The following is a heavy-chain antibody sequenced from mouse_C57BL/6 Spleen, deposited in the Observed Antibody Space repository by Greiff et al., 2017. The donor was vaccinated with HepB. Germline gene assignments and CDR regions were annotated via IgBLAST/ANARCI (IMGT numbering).Heavy chain of an antibody. Sequence: QVQLQQPGAELVRPGSSVKLSCKASGYTFTSYWMHWVKQRPIQGLEWIGNIDPSDSETHYNQKFKDKATLTVDKSSSTAYMQLSSLTSEDSAVYYFARSGYYYGSSYGDYFDYWGQGTTLTVSS. V-gene: IGHV1-52*01. CDR3: ARSGYYYGSSYGDYFDY. D-gene: IGHD1-1*01. J-gene: IGHJ2*01. CDR1: GYTFTSYW. CDR2: IDPSDSET.